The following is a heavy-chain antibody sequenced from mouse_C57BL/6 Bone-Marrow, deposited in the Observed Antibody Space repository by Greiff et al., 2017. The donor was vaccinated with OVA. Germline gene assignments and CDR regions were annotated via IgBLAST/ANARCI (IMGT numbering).Heavy chain of an antibody. CDR3: AVNPPYYCGSSGLYYYDY. J-gene: IGHJ2*01. CDR2: IDPEDGET. Sequence: EVKLVESGAELVKPGASVKLSCTASGFNIKDYYMHWVKQRTEQGLEWIGRIDPEDGETKYAPKFQGKATITADTSSNPAYLQLSSLTSEDTAIYYCAVNPPYYCGSSGLYYYDYWGQGTTLTVAS. V-gene: IGHV14-2*01. D-gene: IGHD1-1*01. CDR1: GFNIKDYY.